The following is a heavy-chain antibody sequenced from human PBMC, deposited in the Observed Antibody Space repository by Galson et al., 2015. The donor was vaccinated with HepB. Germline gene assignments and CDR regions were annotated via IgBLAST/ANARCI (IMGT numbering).Heavy chain of an antibody. CDR3: AKWGVWGVFEY. D-gene: IGHD3-16*01. J-gene: IGHJ4*02. V-gene: IGHV3-23*01. Sequence: SLRLSCAASGFIFSSYSMIWVRHTPRKGLEWVAAISGSDAKEFYADSMEGRFTISRDNSRNTVSLQMNSLRVEDTAVYYCAKWGVWGVFEYWGQGILVTVSS. CDR2: ISGSDAKE. CDR1: GFIFSSYS.